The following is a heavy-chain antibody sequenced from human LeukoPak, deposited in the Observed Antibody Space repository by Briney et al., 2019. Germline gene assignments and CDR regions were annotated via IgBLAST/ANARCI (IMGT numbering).Heavy chain of an antibody. CDR1: GYTFTSYY. CDR3: ARVTGYYYDSSGYYYFDY. V-gene: IGHV1-46*01. D-gene: IGHD3-22*01. Sequence: ASVKVSCKASGYTFTSYYMHWVRQAPGQGLEWMGLINPSGGSTSYAQKFQGRVTITRDTSASTAYMELSSLRSEDTAVYYCARVTGYYYDSSGYYYFDYWGQGTLVTVSS. J-gene: IGHJ4*02. CDR2: INPSGGST.